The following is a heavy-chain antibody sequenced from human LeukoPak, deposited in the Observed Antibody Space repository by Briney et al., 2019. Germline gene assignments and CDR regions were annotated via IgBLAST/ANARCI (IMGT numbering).Heavy chain of an antibody. CDR3: ARDPDAVASHLDY. V-gene: IGHV3-11*04. J-gene: IGHJ4*02. CDR2: ISSGGSTM. CDR1: GFTFSDYY. Sequence: PGGSLRLSCAASGFTFSDYYMGWIRQAPRKGLEWVSYISSGGSTMYYADSVKGRFTISRDNAKNSLSLQMDSLRADDTAVYYCARDPDAVASHLDYWGQGTLVTVSS.